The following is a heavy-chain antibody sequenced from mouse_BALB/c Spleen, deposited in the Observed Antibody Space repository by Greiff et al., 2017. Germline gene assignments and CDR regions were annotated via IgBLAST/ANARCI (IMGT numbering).Heavy chain of an antibody. J-gene: IGHJ4*01. Sequence: EVQLVESGGGLVQPGGSRKLSCAASGFTFSSFGMHWVRQAPEKGLEWVAYISSGSSTIYYADTVKGRFTISRDNPKNTLFLQMTSLRSEDTAMYYCARSGDGYYLYYAMDYGGQGTSVTVAS. CDR3: ARSGDGYYLYYAMDY. D-gene: IGHD2-3*01. V-gene: IGHV5-17*02. CDR2: ISSGSSTI. CDR1: GFTFSSFG.